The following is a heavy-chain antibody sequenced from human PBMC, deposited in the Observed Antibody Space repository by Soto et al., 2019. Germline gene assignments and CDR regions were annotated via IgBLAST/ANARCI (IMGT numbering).Heavy chain of an antibody. V-gene: IGHV3-23*01. J-gene: IGHJ6*02. CDR3: AKATYGDYNYYGMAV. Sequence: GGSLRLSCAASGFTFTTYAMSWVRQVPDKGLEWVSTISGSGGRTYYADSVEGRFTISRDNFKNTLYLQMNSLRAEDTAVYYCAKATYGDYNYYGMAVWGQGTTVTVSS. CDR2: ISGSGGRT. CDR1: GFTFTTYA. D-gene: IGHD4-17*01.